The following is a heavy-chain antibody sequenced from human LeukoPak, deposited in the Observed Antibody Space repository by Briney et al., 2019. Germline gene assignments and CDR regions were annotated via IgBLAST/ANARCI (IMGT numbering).Heavy chain of an antibody. CDR1: GFTVSSNY. CDR3: ARDLAAAGTSL. V-gene: IGHV3-66*01. CDR2: IYSGGST. D-gene: IGHD6-13*01. Sequence: GGSLRLSCAASGFTVSSNYMSWVRQAPGKGLEWVSVIYSGGSTYYADSVKGRFTISRDNSKNTLYLQVNSLRAEDTAVYYCARDLAAAGTSLWGQGTTVTVSS. J-gene: IGHJ6*02.